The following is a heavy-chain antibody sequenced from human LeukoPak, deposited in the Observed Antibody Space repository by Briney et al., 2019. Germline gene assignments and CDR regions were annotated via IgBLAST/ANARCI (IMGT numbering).Heavy chain of an antibody. CDR3: LAISSWYYFDY. Sequence: ASETLSLTCAVSGYSISSGYYWGWIRQPPGKGLEWIGSLYHSGNTYYNPSLKSRVTISVDTSMNQLSLKLRSVTAADTAVYYCLAISSWYYFDYWGQGALVTVSS. CDR2: LYHSGNT. CDR1: GYSISSGYY. J-gene: IGHJ4*02. V-gene: IGHV4-38-2*01. D-gene: IGHD6-13*01.